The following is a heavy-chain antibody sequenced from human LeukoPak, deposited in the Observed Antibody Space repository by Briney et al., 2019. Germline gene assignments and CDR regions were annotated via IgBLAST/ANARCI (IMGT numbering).Heavy chain of an antibody. CDR3: ARDFYGSAFDY. J-gene: IGHJ4*02. V-gene: IGHV1-2*02. CDR2: INPNGGGT. D-gene: IGHD2/OR15-2a*01. Sequence: ASVKVSCKASGYTFTDYYPHWVRQAPGQGPEWMGWINPNGGGTNYAQNFQGRVTMTRDTSISTAYMELSRLRSDDTAVYYCARDFYGSAFDYWGQGALVTVSS. CDR1: GYTFTDYY.